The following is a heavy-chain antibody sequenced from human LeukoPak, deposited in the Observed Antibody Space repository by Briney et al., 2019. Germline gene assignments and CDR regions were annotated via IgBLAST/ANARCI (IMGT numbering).Heavy chain of an antibody. V-gene: IGHV1-69*02. Sequence: ASVKASCKASGGTFSSYTISWVRQAPGQGLEWMGRIIPILGIANYAQKFQGRVTITADKSTSTAYMELSSLRSEDTAVYYCARTPMVSPNRRGAFDIWGQGTMVTVSS. J-gene: IGHJ3*02. CDR1: GGTFSSYT. CDR3: ARTPMVSPNRRGAFDI. CDR2: IIPILGIA. D-gene: IGHD5-18*01.